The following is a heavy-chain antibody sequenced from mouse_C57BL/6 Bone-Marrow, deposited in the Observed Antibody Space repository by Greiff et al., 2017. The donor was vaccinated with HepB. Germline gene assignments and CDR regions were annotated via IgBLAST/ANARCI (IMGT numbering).Heavy chain of an antibody. CDR1: GYTFTSYW. D-gene: IGHD2-3*01. Sequence: QVQLQQPGAELVKPGASVKLSCKASGYTFTSYWMHWVKQRPGQGLEWIGMIHPNSGSTNYNEKFKSKATLTVYKSSSTAYMQLSSLTSEDSAVYYCARDDGYYVAYWGQGTLVTVSA. V-gene: IGHV1-64*01. CDR2: IHPNSGST. J-gene: IGHJ3*01. CDR3: ARDDGYYVAY.